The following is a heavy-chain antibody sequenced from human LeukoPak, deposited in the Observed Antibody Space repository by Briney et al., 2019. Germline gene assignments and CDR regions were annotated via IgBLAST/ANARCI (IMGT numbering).Heavy chain of an antibody. CDR2: IIPILGIA. CDR1: GGTFSSYA. J-gene: IGHJ4*02. CDR3: ARAVITFGGAIVIPGSFDY. V-gene: IGHV1-69*04. D-gene: IGHD3-16*02. Sequence: SVKVSCKASGGTFSSYAISWVRQAPGQGLEWMGRIIPILGIANYAQKFQGRVTITADKSTSTAYMELSSLRSEDTAVYYCARAVITFGGAIVIPGSFDYWGQGTLVTVSS.